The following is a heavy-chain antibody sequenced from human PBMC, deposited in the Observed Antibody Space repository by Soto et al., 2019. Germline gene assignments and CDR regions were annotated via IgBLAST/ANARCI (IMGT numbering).Heavy chain of an antibody. Sequence: EVQLVQSGGGLAQPGKSLRLSCGASGFTFRKFWMHWVRQVPGKGPVWVSYISRDGTTTDYAASVKGRFTISRDNAKDTLYLQMDSLRAEDTAVYYCAIQDCTNDVCLEAAVTVGGALESWGQGTLVTVSS. CDR2: ISRDGTTT. CDR1: GFTFRKFW. D-gene: IGHD2-8*01. CDR3: AIQDCTNDVCLEAAVTVGGALES. J-gene: IGHJ1*01. V-gene: IGHV3-74*01.